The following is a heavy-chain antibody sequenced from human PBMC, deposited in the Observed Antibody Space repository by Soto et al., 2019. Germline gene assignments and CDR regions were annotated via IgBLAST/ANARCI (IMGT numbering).Heavy chain of an antibody. CDR2: IWYDGSNK. D-gene: IGHD2-2*01. CDR3: ARDRTVVVPAAMLYYYYGMDV. V-gene: IGHV3-33*01. Sequence: GGSLRLSCAASGFTFSSYGMHWVRQAPGKGLEWVAVIWYDGSNKYYADSVKGRFTISRDNSKNTLYLQMNSLRAEDTAVYYCARDRTVVVPAAMLYYYYGMDVWGQGTTVTVSS. CDR1: GFTFSSYG. J-gene: IGHJ6*02.